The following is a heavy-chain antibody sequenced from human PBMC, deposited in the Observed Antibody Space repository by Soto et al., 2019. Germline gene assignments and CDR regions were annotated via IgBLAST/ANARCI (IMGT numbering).Heavy chain of an antibody. CDR3: AKDQAAAGTISRYFQH. CDR2: ISGSGCTT. CDR1: GFSFSTYA. D-gene: IGHD6-13*01. J-gene: IGHJ1*01. V-gene: IGHV3-23*01. Sequence: GGSLRLSCAASGFSFSTYAMSWVRQAPGKGLEWVSGISGSGCTTYYADSVKGRFTISRDNSKNTLYLQVNSLRAEDTAVYYCAKDQAAAGTISRYFQHWGQGTLVTVSS.